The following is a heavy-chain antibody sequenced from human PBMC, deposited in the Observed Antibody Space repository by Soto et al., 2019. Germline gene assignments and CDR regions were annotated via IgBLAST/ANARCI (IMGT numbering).Heavy chain of an antibody. J-gene: IGHJ3*02. CDR2: IYHSGST. V-gene: IGHV4-38-2*01. Sequence: SYTLSLTCAVSGDASSRGYYWGLIRQSPGKGLEWIGSIYHSGSTYYNPSLKSRVTISVDTSKNQFSLKLSSVTAADTAVYYCARVRWDAFDIWGQGTMVTVSS. CDR1: GDASSRGYY. CDR3: ARVRWDAFDI.